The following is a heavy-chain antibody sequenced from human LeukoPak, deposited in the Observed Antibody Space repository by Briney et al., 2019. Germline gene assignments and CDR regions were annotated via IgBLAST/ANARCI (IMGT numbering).Heavy chain of an antibody. CDR2: FDPEDGET. Sequence: ASVKVSCKVSGYTFTELSMHWVRQAPGKGLEWMGGFDPEDGETIYAQRFQGRVTMTEDTSTDTAYMELSSLRSEDTAVYYCATVSGKFVVPYYFYMDVWGKGTTVTVSS. CDR1: GYTFTELS. CDR3: ATVSGKFVVPYYFYMDV. J-gene: IGHJ6*03. V-gene: IGHV1-24*01. D-gene: IGHD2-15*01.